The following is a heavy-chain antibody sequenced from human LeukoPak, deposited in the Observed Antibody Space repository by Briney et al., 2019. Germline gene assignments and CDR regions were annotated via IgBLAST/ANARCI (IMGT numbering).Heavy chain of an antibody. J-gene: IGHJ4*02. CDR2: IKSKTDGGTT. V-gene: IGHV3-15*01. Sequence: GGSLRLSCAASGVILSNTWMSWVRQAPGKGLEWVGRIKSKTDGGTTEYAAHVKGRFTILIDNSKNTLSLEMNSLKTEDAGVYYSATGARSSDWGQGTLVTVSS. D-gene: IGHD1-26*01. CDR3: ATGARSSD. CDR1: GVILSNTW.